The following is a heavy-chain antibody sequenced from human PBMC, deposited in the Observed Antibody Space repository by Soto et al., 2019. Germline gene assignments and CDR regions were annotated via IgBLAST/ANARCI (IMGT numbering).Heavy chain of an antibody. V-gene: IGHV3-33*01. Sequence: QVQLVESGGGVVQPGRSLRLSCAASGFTFSSYGMHWVRQAPGKGLEWVAVKWYDGSNQHYADSVWGRFTISRDNAKNTVYLQMNSLRAEDTAVYYCARGRITGSTDYGLDVWGQGTTFTVSS. CDR1: GFTFSSYG. D-gene: IGHD1-20*01. CDR2: KWYDGSNQ. CDR3: ARGRITGSTDYGLDV. J-gene: IGHJ6*02.